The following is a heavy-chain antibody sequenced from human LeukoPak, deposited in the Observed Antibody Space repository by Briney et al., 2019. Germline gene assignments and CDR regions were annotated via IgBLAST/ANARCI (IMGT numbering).Heavy chain of an antibody. CDR3: ARTLIAAAAYGRMGYYYYMDV. CDR1: GGSFSGYY. Sequence: SETLSLTCAVYGGSFSGYYWSWIRQPPGKGLEWIGEINHSGSTNYNPSLKSRVTISVDTSKNQFSLKLSSVTAADTAVYYCARTLIAAAAYGRMGYYYYMDVWGKGTTVTVSS. J-gene: IGHJ6*03. D-gene: IGHD6-13*01. V-gene: IGHV4-34*01. CDR2: INHSGST.